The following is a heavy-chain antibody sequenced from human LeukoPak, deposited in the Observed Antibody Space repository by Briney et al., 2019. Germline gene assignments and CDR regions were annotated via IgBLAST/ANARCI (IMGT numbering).Heavy chain of an antibody. V-gene: IGHV1-69*13. CDR3: ARDWDWNDHWGIRGAFDI. CDR1: GGTFSSYA. D-gene: IGHD1-1*01. CDR2: IIPIFGTA. Sequence: GASVKVSCKASGGTFSSYAISWVRQAPGQGLEWMGGIIPIFGTANYAQKFQGRVTITADESTSTAYMELSSLRSEDTAVYYCARDWDWNDHWGIRGAFDIWGQGTMVTVSS. J-gene: IGHJ3*02.